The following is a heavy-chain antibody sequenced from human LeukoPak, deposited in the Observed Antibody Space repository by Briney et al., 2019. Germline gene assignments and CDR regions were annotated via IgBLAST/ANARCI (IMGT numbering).Heavy chain of an antibody. D-gene: IGHD5-18*01. J-gene: IGHJ4*02. V-gene: IGHV3-48*03. Sequence: GGSLRLSCAASGFTFSSYEMNWVRQAPGKGLEWVSYISSSGSTIYYADSVKGRFTISRDNAKNSLYLQMNSLRAEDTAVYYCARGEKGYSYEYTEEGSFDYWGQGTLVTVSS. CDR3: ARGEKGYSYEYTEEGSFDY. CDR1: GFTFSSYE. CDR2: ISSSGSTI.